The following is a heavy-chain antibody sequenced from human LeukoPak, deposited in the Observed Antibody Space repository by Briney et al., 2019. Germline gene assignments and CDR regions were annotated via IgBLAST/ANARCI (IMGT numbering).Heavy chain of an antibody. D-gene: IGHD5-12*01. CDR3: AGLGGYGGYPYYFDY. CDR1: GYSFTSYW. CDR2: IYPGDSDT. J-gene: IGHJ4*02. V-gene: IGHV5-51*01. Sequence: GESLKISCKGSGYSFTSYWIGWVRQMPGKGLEWMGVIYPGDSDTRYSPSFQGQVTISADKSISTAYLQWSSLKASDTAMYYCAGLGGYGGYPYYFDYWGQGTLVTVSS.